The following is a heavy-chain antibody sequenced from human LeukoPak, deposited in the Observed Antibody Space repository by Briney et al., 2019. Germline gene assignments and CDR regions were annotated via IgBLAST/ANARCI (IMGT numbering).Heavy chain of an antibody. CDR1: GFTFSSYS. V-gene: IGHV3-21*01. D-gene: IGHD1-26*01. CDR2: ISSSSSYI. J-gene: IGHJ3*02. Sequence: GGSLRLSCAASGFTFSSYSMNWVRQAPGKGLEWVSSISSSSSYIYYADSVKGRFTISRDNAKNSLYLQMNSLRAEVTAVYYCAREEWELYAFDIWGQGTMVTVSS. CDR3: AREEWELYAFDI.